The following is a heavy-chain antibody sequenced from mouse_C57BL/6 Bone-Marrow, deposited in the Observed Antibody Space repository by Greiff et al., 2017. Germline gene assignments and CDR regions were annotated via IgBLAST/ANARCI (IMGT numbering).Heavy chain of an antibody. CDR2: ISDGGSYT. CDR3: ARDNYGSSYLFAY. CDR1: GFTFSSYA. J-gene: IGHJ3*01. Sequence: VKLVESGGGLVKPGGSLKLSCAASGFTFSSYAMSWVRQTPEKRLEWVATISDGGSYTYYPDNVKGRFTISRDNAKNNLYLQMSHLKSEDTAMYYCARDNYGSSYLFAYWGQGTLVTVSA. D-gene: IGHD1-1*01. V-gene: IGHV5-4*01.